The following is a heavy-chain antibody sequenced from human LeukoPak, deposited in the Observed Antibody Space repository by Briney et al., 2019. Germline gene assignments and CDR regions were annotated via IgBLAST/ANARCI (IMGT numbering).Heavy chain of an antibody. V-gene: IGHV3-9*01. CDR1: GFTFDDYA. CDR3: AKDISAEYSSSSGNFDY. CDR2: ISWNSGSI. D-gene: IGHD6-6*01. J-gene: IGHJ4*02. Sequence: GGSLRLSCAASGFTFDDYAMHWVRQAPGKGLEWVSGISWNSGSIGYADPVKGRFTISRDNAKNSLYLQMNSLRAEDTALYYCAKDISAEYSSSSGNFDYWGQGTLVTVSS.